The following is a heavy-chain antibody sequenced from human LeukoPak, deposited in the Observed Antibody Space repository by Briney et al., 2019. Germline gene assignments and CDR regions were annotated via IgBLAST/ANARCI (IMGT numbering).Heavy chain of an antibody. V-gene: IGHV3-30*02. CDR1: GFTFSSYG. D-gene: IGHD2-21*01. CDR3: AKSGYCGGDCYNFDY. Sequence: GGSLRHSCAASGFTFSSYGMHWVRQAPGKGLEWVAFIRYDGSNKYYADSVKGRFTISRDNSKNTLYLQMNSLRAEDTAVYYCAKSGYCGGDCYNFDYWGQGTLVTVSS. J-gene: IGHJ4*02. CDR2: IRYDGSNK.